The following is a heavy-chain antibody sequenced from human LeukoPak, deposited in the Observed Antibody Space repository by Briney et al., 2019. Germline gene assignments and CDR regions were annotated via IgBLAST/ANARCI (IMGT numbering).Heavy chain of an antibody. CDR3: ARDEQWLAYDY. J-gene: IGHJ4*02. V-gene: IGHV3-21*01. D-gene: IGHD6-19*01. Sequence: GGSLRLSCAASGFTFSSSWMHWVRQAPGKGLEWVSSISSSSSYIYYADSVKGRFTISRDNAKNSLYLQMNSLRAEDTAVYYCARDEQWLAYDYWGQGTLVTVSS. CDR2: ISSSSSYI. CDR1: GFTFSSSW.